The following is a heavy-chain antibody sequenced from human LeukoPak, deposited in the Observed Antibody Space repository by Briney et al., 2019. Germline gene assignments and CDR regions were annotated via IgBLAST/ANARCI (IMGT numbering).Heavy chain of an antibody. V-gene: IGHV3-21*04. CDR1: GFTFTSYS. Sequence: GGSLRLSCAASGFTFTSYSMNWVRQAPGKGLEWVSSISSSSSYIYYADSVKGRFTISRDNAKNSLYLQMSSLRAEDTAVYCCARDIGGMAKIQLFGCWGQGTLVTVSS. J-gene: IGHJ4*02. D-gene: IGHD5-24*01. CDR2: ISSSSSYI. CDR3: ARDIGGMAKIQLFGC.